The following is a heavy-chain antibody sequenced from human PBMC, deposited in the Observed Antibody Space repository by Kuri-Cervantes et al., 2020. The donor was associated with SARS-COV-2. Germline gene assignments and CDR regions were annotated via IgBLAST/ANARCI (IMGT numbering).Heavy chain of an antibody. Sequence: GESLKISCSASGFTFSSHAMHWVRQAPGKGLEYVSAISSSGSSTYYADSVKGRFTISRENSKNTLYLQMSSLRAEDTAVYYCVKVGSYSGSYADYWGQGTLVTVS. V-gene: IGHV3-64D*09. J-gene: IGHJ4*02. CDR3: VKVGSYSGSYADY. CDR1: GFTFSSHA. CDR2: ISSSGSST. D-gene: IGHD1-26*01.